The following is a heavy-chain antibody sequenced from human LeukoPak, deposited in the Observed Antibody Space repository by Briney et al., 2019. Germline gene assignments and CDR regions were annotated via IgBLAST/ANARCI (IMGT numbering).Heavy chain of an antibody. V-gene: IGHV3-48*01. D-gene: IGHD4-17*01. CDR1: GFTFSSYS. CDR3: ARESEFGDYEPWDL. CDR2: ISSSSSTI. J-gene: IGHJ5*02. Sequence: GGSLRLSCAASGFTFSSYSMNWVRQAPGKGLEWVSHISSSSSTIYYADSVKGRFTISRDNGKKSLSLQMNSLRADDTAVYYCARESEFGDYEPWDLWGQGALVTVSS.